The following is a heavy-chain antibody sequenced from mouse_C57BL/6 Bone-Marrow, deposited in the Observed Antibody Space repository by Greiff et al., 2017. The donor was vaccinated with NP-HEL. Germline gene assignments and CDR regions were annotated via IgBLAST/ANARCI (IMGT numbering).Heavy chain of an antibody. CDR3: ARDYYGSSYGFAY. Sequence: EVKLVESGGGLVKPGGSLKLSCAASGFTFSDYGMHWVRQAPEKGLEWVAYISSGSSTIYYADTVKGRFTISRDNAKNTLFLQRTSLRSEDTAMYYCARDYYGSSYGFAYWGQGTLVTVSA. D-gene: IGHD1-1*01. J-gene: IGHJ3*01. CDR1: GFTFSDYG. CDR2: ISSGSSTI. V-gene: IGHV5-17*01.